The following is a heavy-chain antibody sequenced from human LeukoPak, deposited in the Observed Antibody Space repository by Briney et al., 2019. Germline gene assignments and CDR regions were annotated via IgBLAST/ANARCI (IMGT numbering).Heavy chain of an antibody. V-gene: IGHV4-4*09. Sequence: SETLSLTCTVSGGSISSYYWSWIRQPPGKGLEWIGYIYTSGSTNYNPSLKSRVTISVDTSKNQFSLKLSSVTAAATAVYYCARLDISGYYPSYWGQETRVTVSS. D-gene: IGHD3-22*01. CDR3: ARLDISGYYPSY. J-gene: IGHJ4*02. CDR2: IYTSGST. CDR1: GGSISSYY.